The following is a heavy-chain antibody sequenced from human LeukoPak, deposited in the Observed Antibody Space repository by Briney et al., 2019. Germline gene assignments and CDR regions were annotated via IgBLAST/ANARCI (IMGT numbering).Heavy chain of an antibody. D-gene: IGHD3-10*01. CDR2: IYYSGST. Sequence: PSETLSLTCTVSGGSISSYYWSWIRQPPGKGLEWIGSIYYSGSTYYNPSLKSRVTISVDTSKNQFSLKLSSVTAADTAVYYCARLPYYYGSGSYYPTAVWFDPWGQGTLVTVSS. CDR1: GGSISSYY. J-gene: IGHJ5*02. CDR3: ARLPYYYGSGSYYPTAVWFDP. V-gene: IGHV4-39*07.